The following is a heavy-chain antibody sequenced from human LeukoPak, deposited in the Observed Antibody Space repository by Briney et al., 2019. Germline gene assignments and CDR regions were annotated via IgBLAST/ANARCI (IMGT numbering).Heavy chain of an antibody. J-gene: IGHJ4*02. V-gene: IGHV1-46*01. CDR3: ARDSGQFDS. CDR2: INTGGGTT. D-gene: IGHD5-12*01. Sequence: ASVKVSCKASGYTFTNYYMHWVRQAPGQGLEWLGVINTGGGTTSSAQKFQGRVTMTRGTSTSTVYMELSSLTSEDTAVYYCARDSGQFDSWGQGTLVTVSS. CDR1: GYTFTNYY.